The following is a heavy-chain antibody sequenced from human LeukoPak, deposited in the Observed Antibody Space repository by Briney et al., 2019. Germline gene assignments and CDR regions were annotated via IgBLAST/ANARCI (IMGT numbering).Heavy chain of an antibody. CDR2: TYYRSKWYN. Sequence: SQTLSLTCAISGDSVSSNSATWDWIRQSPLRGLEWLGRTYYRSKWYNDYAVSVKSRFTINPDTSKNQFSLQLNSVTPEDTAVYYCARVLMGSFFLGYWGQGTLVTVSS. CDR1: GDSVSSNSAT. D-gene: IGHD3-3*02. V-gene: IGHV6-1*01. CDR3: ARVLMGSFFLGY. J-gene: IGHJ4*02.